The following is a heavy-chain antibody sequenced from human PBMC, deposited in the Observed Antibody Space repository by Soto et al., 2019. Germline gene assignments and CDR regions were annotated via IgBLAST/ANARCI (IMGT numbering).Heavy chain of an antibody. CDR1: GFTFSSYG. CDR2: IAYDGSYK. J-gene: IGHJ4*02. V-gene: IGHV3-30*03. D-gene: IGHD6-13*01. Sequence: GGSLRLSCAASGFTFSSYGVHWVRQAPGKGLEWVAVIAYDGSYKYYADSVKGRFTISRDNSKNTLYLQMNSLRAEDTAAYYCARDKQQQQSSYYFDYWGQGTLVTVSS. CDR3: ARDKQQQQSSYYFDY.